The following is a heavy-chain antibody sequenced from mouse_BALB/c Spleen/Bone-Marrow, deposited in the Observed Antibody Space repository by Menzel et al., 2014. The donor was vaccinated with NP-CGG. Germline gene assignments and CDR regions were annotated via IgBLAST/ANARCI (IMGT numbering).Heavy chain of an antibody. CDR3: ARRYYGSSFSYFDY. J-gene: IGHJ2*01. CDR2: ISSGSSTI. V-gene: IGHV5-17*02. CDR1: GFTFSSFG. D-gene: IGHD1-1*01. Sequence: EVQRVESGGGLVQPGGSRKLSCAASGFTFSSFGMHWVRQAPEKGLEWVAYISSGSSTIYYADTEKGRFTISRDNPKNTLFLQMTSLRSEDTAMYYCARRYYGSSFSYFDYWGQGTTLTVSS.